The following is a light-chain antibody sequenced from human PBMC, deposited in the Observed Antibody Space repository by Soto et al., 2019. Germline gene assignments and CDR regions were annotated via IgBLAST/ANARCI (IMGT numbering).Light chain of an antibody. CDR1: QSLVSSDGYPY. Sequence: DVVLTQSPLSLPVTLGQPASISCRSSQSLVSSDGYPYLNWFQPRPGQSPRRLISDVSKRDPGVSDIVGGSGSGTAFTLNLSCVDAEDVVVYYCKQGTPWPPFTFGHGT. CDR3: KQGTPWPPFT. V-gene: IGKV2-30*01. J-gene: IGKJ3*01. CDR2: DVS.